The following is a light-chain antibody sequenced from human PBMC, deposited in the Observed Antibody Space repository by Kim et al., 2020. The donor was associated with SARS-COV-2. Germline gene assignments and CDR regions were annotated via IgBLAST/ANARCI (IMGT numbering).Light chain of an antibody. CDR3: QVGDSSIDHGV. Sequence: SYELTQPPSVSVAPGKTARITCGGNNIGSKSVHWYQQKPGQAPVLVIYYDSDRPSGIPERFSGSNSGNPATLTISRVEAGDEADFYCQVGDSSIDHGVFG. J-gene: IGLJ2*01. V-gene: IGLV3-21*04. CDR1: NIGSKS. CDR2: YDS.